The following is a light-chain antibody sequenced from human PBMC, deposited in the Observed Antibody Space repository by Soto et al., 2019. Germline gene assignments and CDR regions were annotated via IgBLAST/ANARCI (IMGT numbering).Light chain of an antibody. J-gene: IGKJ5*01. V-gene: IGKV3-11*01. Sequence: EIVLTQSPGTLSLSPGERATLSSRASQSVSSYLAWYQQKPGQAPRLLIYDASNRATGIPARFSGSGSGTDFTHTISSLEPEDFAVYYCQQRSNWPPITFGQGTRLEI. CDR3: QQRSNWPPIT. CDR1: QSVSSY. CDR2: DAS.